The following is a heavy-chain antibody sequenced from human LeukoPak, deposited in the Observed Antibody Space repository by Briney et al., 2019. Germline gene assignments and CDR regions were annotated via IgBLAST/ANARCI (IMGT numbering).Heavy chain of an antibody. D-gene: IGHD3-9*01. V-gene: IGHV3-23*01. CDR3: AKGGSFDWLSKNYYFDY. CDR1: GFTFSIYA. J-gene: IGHJ4*02. Sequence: PGGSLRLSCAASGFTFSIYAMNWVRQAPGKGLEWVSALSGSGGSTYYADSVKGRFTISRDNSKNTLFLQMNSLRAEDTAVYYCAKGGSFDWLSKNYYFDYWGQETLVTVSS. CDR2: LSGSGGST.